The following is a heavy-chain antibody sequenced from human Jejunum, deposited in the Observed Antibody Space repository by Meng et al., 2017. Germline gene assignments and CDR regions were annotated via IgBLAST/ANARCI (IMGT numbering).Heavy chain of an antibody. CDR3: ARGINAGVDY. Sequence: ASVKVSCKASGYTFTSYHIHWVRQATGQGLEWMGWMNPNNGDTGYAQKFQGRVTMTRDTSIGTAYMELGSLESDDTAVYYCARGINAGVDYWGQGTLVTVSS. CDR1: GYTFTSYH. V-gene: IGHV1-8*01. J-gene: IGHJ4*02. D-gene: IGHD1-26*01. CDR2: MNPNNGDT.